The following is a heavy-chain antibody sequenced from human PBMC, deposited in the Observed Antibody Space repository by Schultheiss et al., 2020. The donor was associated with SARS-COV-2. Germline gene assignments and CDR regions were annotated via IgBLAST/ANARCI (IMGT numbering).Heavy chain of an antibody. D-gene: IGHD3-3*01. CDR2: IYPAGSE. J-gene: IGHJ4*02. V-gene: IGHV3-66*01. CDR1: GFSVTTNY. CDR3: ARDFSSGYYLAY. Sequence: GGSLRLSCAASGFSVTTNYLSWVRQAPGKGLEWVSIIYPAGSEHYVDSVKGRFIISRDIAKNTVFLQMNSLRAEDTAIYYCARDFSSGYYLAYWGQGTLVTVSS.